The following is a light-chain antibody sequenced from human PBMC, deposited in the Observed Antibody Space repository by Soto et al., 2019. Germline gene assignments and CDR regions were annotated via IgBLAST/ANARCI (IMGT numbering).Light chain of an antibody. CDR2: EVT. V-gene: IGLV2-14*01. CDR3: SSYVGRSTYV. J-gene: IGLJ1*01. Sequence: QSALTQPASVSGSPGQSITISCTGTSSDVGGYNYVSWYQHHPGKAPKLMIYEVTNRPSGVSNRFSGSKSGNTASLTISGLQAEDEADYYCSSYVGRSTYVFGTGTKVTVL. CDR1: SSDVGGYNY.